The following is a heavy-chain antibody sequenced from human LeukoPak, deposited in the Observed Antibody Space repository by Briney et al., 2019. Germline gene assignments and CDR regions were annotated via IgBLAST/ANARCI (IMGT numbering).Heavy chain of an antibody. V-gene: IGHV4-34*01. J-gene: IGHJ6*02. CDR3: ARVLIVATTLYHYYYGMDV. Sequence: SETLSLTCAVYGGSFSGYYWSWIRQPPGKGLEWIGEINHSGSTNYNPSLKSRVTTSVDTSKNQFSLKLSSVTAADTAVYYCARVLIVATTLYHYYYGMDVWGQGTTVTVSS. CDR2: INHSGST. D-gene: IGHD5-12*01. CDR1: GGSFSGYY.